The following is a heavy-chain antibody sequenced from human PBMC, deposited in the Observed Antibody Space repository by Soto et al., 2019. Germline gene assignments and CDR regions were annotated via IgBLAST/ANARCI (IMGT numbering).Heavy chain of an antibody. V-gene: IGHV4-30-2*01. J-gene: IGHJ3*01. Sequence: QLHLQESGSGLVKPSQTLSLTCAVSGGSISSSPYSWSWIRQPPGQGLEWIGYILQSGSAYYNPSLKSRATISVDTSKNQFSLSLSSMTAGDTAVYYCARTGSRYGANAFDLWGQGTIVTVSS. CDR1: GGSISSSPYS. D-gene: IGHD5-18*01. CDR3: ARTGSRYGANAFDL. CDR2: ILQSGSA.